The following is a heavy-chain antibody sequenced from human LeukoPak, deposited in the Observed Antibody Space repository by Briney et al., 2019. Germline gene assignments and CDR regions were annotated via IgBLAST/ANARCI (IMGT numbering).Heavy chain of an antibody. CDR3: ARVLSKTGIVAFDY. CDR2: IYTSGST. J-gene: IGHJ4*02. Sequence: ASETLSLTCTVSGGSISSGSYYWSWIRQPAGKGLEWIGRIYTSGSTNYNPSLKSRVTISVDTSKNQFSLKLSSVTAADTAVYYCARVLSKTGIVAFDYWGQGTLVTVSS. CDR1: GGSISSGSYY. D-gene: IGHD3-22*01. V-gene: IGHV4-61*02.